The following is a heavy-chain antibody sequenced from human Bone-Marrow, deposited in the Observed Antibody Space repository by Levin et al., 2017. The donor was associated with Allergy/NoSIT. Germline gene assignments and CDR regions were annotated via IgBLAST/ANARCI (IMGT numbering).Heavy chain of an antibody. CDR1: GYNFNSYG. Sequence: ASVKVSCKASGYNFNSYGITWVRQAPGLGLEWMGWISAYDSYTNSAQKVQGRVSMTTDTSTSTAYMELRSLRSDDTAVYYCARVKRDIVMVPLARGNWFDPWGQGTLVTVSS. CDR3: ARVKRDIVMVPLARGNWFDP. D-gene: IGHD2-21*01. J-gene: IGHJ5*02. CDR2: ISAYDSYT. V-gene: IGHV1-18*01.